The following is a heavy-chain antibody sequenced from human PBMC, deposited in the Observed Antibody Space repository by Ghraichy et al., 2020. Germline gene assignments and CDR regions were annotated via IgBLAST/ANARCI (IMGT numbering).Heavy chain of an antibody. J-gene: IGHJ3*02. CDR2: IYYSGST. CDR1: GGSISSSNYY. Sequence: SETLSLTCSVSGGSISSSNYYWGWIRQPPGKGLEWIGSIYYSGSTYYNPSLKSRVTISVDTSKNQFSLKLTSVTAADTAVYYCARRDGMLGAFDIWGQGTMVTVSS. D-gene: IGHD1-26*01. V-gene: IGHV4-39*01. CDR3: ARRDGMLGAFDI.